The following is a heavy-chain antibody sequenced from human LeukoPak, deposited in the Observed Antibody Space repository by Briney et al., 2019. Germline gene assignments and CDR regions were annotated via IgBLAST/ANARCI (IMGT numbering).Heavy chain of an antibody. CDR2: IYTSGST. D-gene: IGHD3-3*01. CDR3: ARDYYDFWSGYYYYYYMDV. V-gene: IGHV4-61*02. Sequence: PSETLSLTCTVSGGSISSGGYYWSWIRQPAGKGLEWIGRIYTSGSTNYNPSLKSRVTMSVDTSKNQFSLKLSSVTAADTAVYYCARDYYDFWSGYYYYYYMDVWGKGTTVTVSS. J-gene: IGHJ6*03. CDR1: GGSISSGGYY.